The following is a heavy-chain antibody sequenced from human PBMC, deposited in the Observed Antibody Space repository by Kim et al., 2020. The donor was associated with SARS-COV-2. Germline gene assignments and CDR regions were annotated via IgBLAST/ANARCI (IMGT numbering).Heavy chain of an antibody. Sequence: SVKVSCKASGFTFTSSAMQWVRQARGQRLEWIGWIVVGSGNTNYAQKFQERVTITRDMSTSTAYMELSSLRSEDTAVYYCAADNKNPYYGMDGWGQGTTVPVSS. CDR2: IVVGSGNT. V-gene: IGHV1-58*02. CDR1: GFTFTSSA. CDR3: AADNKNPYYGMDG. J-gene: IGHJ6*02.